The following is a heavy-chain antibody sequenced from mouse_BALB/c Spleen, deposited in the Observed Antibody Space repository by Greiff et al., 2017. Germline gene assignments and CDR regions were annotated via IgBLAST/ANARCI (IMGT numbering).Heavy chain of an antibody. V-gene: IGHV5-6-4*01. Sequence: EVQRVESGGGLVKPGGSLKLSCAASGFTFSSYTMSWVRQTPEKRLEWVATISSGGSYTYYPDSVKGRFTISRDNAKNTLYLQMSSLKSEDTAMYYCTRDGGFAYWGQGTLVTVSA. CDR1: GFTFSSYT. CDR3: TRDGGFAY. J-gene: IGHJ3*01. CDR2: ISSGGSYT.